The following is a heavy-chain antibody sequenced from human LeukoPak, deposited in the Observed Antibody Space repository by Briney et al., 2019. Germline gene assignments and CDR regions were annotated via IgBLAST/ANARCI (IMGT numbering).Heavy chain of an antibody. V-gene: IGHV4-38-2*02. CDR2: IYHSGSI. Sequence: SETLSLTCTVSGYSISNGYYWGWIRQPPGKGLEWIGSIYHSGSIYYNPSLKSRVTISVDTSKNQFSLKLSSVTAADTAVYYCATSSPDEDYWGQGTLVTVSS. J-gene: IGHJ4*02. D-gene: IGHD6-19*01. CDR3: ATSSPDEDY. CDR1: GYSISNGYY.